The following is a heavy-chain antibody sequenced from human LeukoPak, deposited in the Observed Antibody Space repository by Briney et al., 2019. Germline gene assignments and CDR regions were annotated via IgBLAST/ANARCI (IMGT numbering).Heavy chain of an antibody. CDR1: GFPFISYP. Sequence: GGSLRLSCAASGFPFISYPMSWVRQAPGEGLEWVSSISGSGGATYYADSVKGRFTISRDSSKNTLYLQMNSLRAEDTAVYYCVKGEEPVYYYYGMDVWGQGTTVAVSS. V-gene: IGHV3-23*01. D-gene: IGHD1-26*01. CDR2: ISGSGGAT. CDR3: VKGEEPVYYYYGMDV. J-gene: IGHJ6*02.